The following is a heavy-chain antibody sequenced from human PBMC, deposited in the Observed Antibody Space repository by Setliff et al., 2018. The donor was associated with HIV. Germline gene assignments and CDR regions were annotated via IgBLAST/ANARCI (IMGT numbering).Heavy chain of an antibody. V-gene: IGHV4-39*01. CDR3: ARRGIAAAGSDS. Sequence: PSETLSLTCTVSGGSINSTSYYWGWIRQPPGNGLEWIGSIYHTGSTYYKPSLKSRVTISVDTSKNQFSLRLSSVAAGDTAVYYCARRGIAAAGSDSWGQGTLVTVSS. CDR2: IYHTGST. D-gene: IGHD6-13*01. CDR1: GGSINSTSYY. J-gene: IGHJ4*02.